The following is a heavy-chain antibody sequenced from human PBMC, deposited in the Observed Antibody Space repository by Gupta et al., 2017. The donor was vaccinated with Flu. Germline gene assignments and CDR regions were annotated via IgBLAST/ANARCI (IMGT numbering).Heavy chain of an antibody. CDR3: AKDVGSYYGDNSLRGIDY. CDR1: GFSTGSFG. V-gene: IGHV3-30*18. Sequence: QVQLVESGGGVVQPGRSLRLSCAASGFSTGSFGMHWVRQAPGKALEWLAVMSFDGSLKYYAGSVKGRFTISGDDSRNTVYLHMNSLRVEDTAVYYCAKDVGSYYGDNSLRGIDYWGQGTLVTVSS. J-gene: IGHJ4*02. D-gene: IGHD4-23*01. CDR2: MSFDGSLK.